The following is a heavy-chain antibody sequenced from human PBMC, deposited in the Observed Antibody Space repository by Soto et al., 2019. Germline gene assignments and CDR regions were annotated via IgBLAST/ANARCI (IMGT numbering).Heavy chain of an antibody. J-gene: IGHJ5*02. CDR2: ISGSGGST. CDR3: AKDPRGGWWQTSYNWFDP. Sequence: HPGGSLRLSCAASGFTFSSYAMSWVRQAPGKGLEWVSAISGSGGSTYYADSVKGRFTISRDNSKNTLYLQMNSLRAEDTAVYYCAKDPRGGWWQTSYNWFDPWGQGTLVTVSS. CDR1: GFTFSSYA. V-gene: IGHV3-23*01. D-gene: IGHD3-16*01.